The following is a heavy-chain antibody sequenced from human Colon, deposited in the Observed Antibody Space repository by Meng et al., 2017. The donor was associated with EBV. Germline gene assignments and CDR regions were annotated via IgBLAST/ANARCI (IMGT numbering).Heavy chain of an antibody. J-gene: IGHJ4*02. V-gene: IGHV4-4*02. CDR3: ARGGYYSFDY. D-gene: IGHD5-18*01. CDR2: IYHSGST. Sequence: QVQLQESGPELVKPSETLFLRCAVSGVSISSVYWWTWVRQSPGKGLEWIGEIYHSGSTNYNPSLKSRVTISVDKSKNQFSLKLTSVTAADTAVYYCARGGYYSFDYWGQRTLVTVSS. CDR1: GVSISSVYW.